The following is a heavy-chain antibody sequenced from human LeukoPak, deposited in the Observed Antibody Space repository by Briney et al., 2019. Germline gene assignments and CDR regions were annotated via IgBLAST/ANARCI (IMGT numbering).Heavy chain of an antibody. CDR2: IYYSGST. CDR3: ASLSFLTSQLRYYYYGMDV. CDR1: GGSINSSNFY. J-gene: IGHJ6*02. Sequence: SETLSLTCTVSGGSINSSNFYWGWIRQPPGKGLESIGSIYYSGSTYHNPSLKSRVTISVDTSKNQFSLKLSSVTAADTAVYYCASLSFLTSQLRYYYYGMDVWGQGTTVTVSS. V-gene: IGHV4-39*07. D-gene: IGHD3-9*01.